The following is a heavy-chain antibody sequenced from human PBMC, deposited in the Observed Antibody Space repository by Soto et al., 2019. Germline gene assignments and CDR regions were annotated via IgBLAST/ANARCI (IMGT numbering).Heavy chain of an antibody. V-gene: IGHV3-7*04. CDR2: IKQDGSQK. D-gene: IGHD5-12*01. CDR3: ARVGLGTGYDTGDY. J-gene: IGHJ4*02. Sequence: EVQLVESGGGLVQPGGSLRLSCAASGFSFSNYWMSWVRQAPGKGLEWVANIKQDGSQKYYVDSVEGRFTISRDNAKKSLFLQMDSLRVEDTAVYYCARVGLGTGYDTGDYWGQGTLVTVSS. CDR1: GFSFSNYW.